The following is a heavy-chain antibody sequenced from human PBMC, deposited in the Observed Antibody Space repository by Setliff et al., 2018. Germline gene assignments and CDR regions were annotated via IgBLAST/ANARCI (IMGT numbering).Heavy chain of an antibody. CDR1: GGAIDNRYY. J-gene: IGHJ6*03. V-gene: IGHV4-39*01. CDR2: INYSGSS. Sequence: SETLSLTCAVSGGAIDNRYYWGWIRQPPGKGLDWIGNINYSGSSYYNPSLKSRVTISVDTSKKYFFLNLTSVTAADTAVYYCGRHLSYSGETMDVWGKGTTVTVSS. D-gene: IGHD5-12*01. CDR3: GRHLSYSGETMDV.